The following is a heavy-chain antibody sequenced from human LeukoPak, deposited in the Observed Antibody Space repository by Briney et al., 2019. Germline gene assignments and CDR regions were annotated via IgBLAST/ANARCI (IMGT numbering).Heavy chain of an antibody. CDR1: GFTFSSYS. J-gene: IGHJ4*02. CDR3: ARDRGSSSEIAY. CDR2: ISSSSSYI. V-gene: IGHV3-21*01. Sequence: GGSLRLSCAASGFTFSSYSMNWVRQAPGKGLEWVSSISSSSSYIYYADSVKGRFTISRDNAKNSLYLQMNSLRVEDTAVYYCARDRGSSSEIAYWGQGTLVTVSS. D-gene: IGHD6-6*01.